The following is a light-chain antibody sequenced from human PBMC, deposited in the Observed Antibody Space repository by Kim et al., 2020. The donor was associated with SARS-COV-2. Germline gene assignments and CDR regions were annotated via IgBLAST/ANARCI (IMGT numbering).Light chain of an antibody. J-gene: IGKJ2*01. Sequence: SPSPGESATLSCRASQSVSSQLAWYQQKPGQAPRLLIYGASNRATGIPARFTGSGSGTDFTLAISSLESEDFAVYYCQQRSNWMFSFGQGTKLEI. V-gene: IGKV3-11*01. CDR2: GAS. CDR1: QSVSSQ. CDR3: QQRSNWMFS.